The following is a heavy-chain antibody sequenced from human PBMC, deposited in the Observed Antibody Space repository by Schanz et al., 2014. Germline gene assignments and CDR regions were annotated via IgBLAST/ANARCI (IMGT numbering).Heavy chain of an antibody. J-gene: IGHJ4*02. CDR3: ARQFYDILTGYWFPYYFDY. D-gene: IGHD3-9*01. V-gene: IGHV4-31*03. Sequence: QVQLQESGPGLVKPSQTLSLTCTVSGGSVSSGGDYWSWIRQHPGKGLEWIGFISYSGSTYYNPSFKSRVPTSVDTSKNQFSLKLSSVTAADTAVYYCARQFYDILTGYWFPYYFDYWGQGTLVTVSS. CDR2: ISYSGST. CDR1: GGSVSSGGDY.